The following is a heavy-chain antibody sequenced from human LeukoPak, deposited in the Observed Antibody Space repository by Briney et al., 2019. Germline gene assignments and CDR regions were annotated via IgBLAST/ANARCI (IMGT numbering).Heavy chain of an antibody. J-gene: IGHJ4*02. Sequence: GGSLRLSCAASGFTFSSYAMSWVRQAPGKGLEWVSAISGSGGSTYYADSVKGRFTISRDNSENTLYLQMNSLRAEDTAVYYCAKDLCSGGSCYSSILGSGFDYWGQGTLVTVSS. CDR3: AKDLCSGGSCYSSILGSGFDY. CDR1: GFTFSSYA. CDR2: ISGSGGST. D-gene: IGHD2-15*01. V-gene: IGHV3-23*01.